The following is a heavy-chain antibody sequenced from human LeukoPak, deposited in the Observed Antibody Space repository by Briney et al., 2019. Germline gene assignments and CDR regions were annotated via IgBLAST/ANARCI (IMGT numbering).Heavy chain of an antibody. CDR1: GFIVSSNY. V-gene: IGHV3-53*01. CDR3: ASLVGGSGWTGYYFDY. CDR2: IYSGGST. D-gene: IGHD6-19*01. Sequence: PGGSLRLSCAASGFIVSSNYMSWVRQAPGKGLEWVSVIYSGGSTYYADSVKGRFTISRDISKNTLYLQMNSLRAEDTAVYYCASLVGGSGWTGYYFDYWGQGTLVTVSS. J-gene: IGHJ4*02.